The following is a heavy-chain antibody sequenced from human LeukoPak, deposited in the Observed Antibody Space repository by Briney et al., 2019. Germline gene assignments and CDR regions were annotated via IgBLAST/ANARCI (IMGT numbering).Heavy chain of an antibody. CDR3: ARRRDGYFDY. CDR2: IYHSGST. Sequence: PSETLSLTCAVSGYSLSSGYYWGWIRQPPGKGLGWIGSIYHSGSTYYNPSLKSRVTISVDTSKNQFSLKLSSVTAADTAVYYCARRRDGYFDYWGQGTLVTVSS. J-gene: IGHJ4*02. V-gene: IGHV4-38-2*01. D-gene: IGHD5-24*01. CDR1: GYSLSSGYY.